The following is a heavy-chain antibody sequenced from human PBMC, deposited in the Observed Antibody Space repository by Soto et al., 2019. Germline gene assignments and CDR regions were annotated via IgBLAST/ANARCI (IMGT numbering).Heavy chain of an antibody. CDR3: AKGDGATLDFFVY. CDR1: GFTVNSKY. J-gene: IGHJ4*02. CDR2: IYSSGST. D-gene: IGHD3-9*01. Sequence: GGSLRLSCAASGFTVNSKYMSWVRQAPGKGLEWVSVIYSSGSTYYADSVKDRFTISRDNSKNTLYLQMSSLRAEDTAVYYCAKGDGATLDFFVYWGQGTPVTVSS. V-gene: IGHV3-53*01.